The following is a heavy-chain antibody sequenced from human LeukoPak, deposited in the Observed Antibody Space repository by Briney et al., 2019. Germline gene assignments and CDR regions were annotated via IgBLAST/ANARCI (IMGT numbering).Heavy chain of an antibody. V-gene: IGHV1-24*01. CDR1: GYTLTELS. Sequence: ASVKVSCKVSGYTLTELSMHWVRQAPGKGLEWLGGFDPEDGGTTYAETFQRRVTMTEDTSTDTAYMELSSLRSEDTAVYYCATDRVVMMFDNWGQGTLVTVSS. J-gene: IGHJ4*02. CDR2: FDPEDGGT. D-gene: IGHD3-3*01. CDR3: ATDRVVMMFDN.